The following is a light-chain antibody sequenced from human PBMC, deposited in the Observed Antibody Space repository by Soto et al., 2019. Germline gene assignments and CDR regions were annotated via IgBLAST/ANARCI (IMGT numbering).Light chain of an antibody. V-gene: IGKV3-15*01. CDR2: GAS. Sequence: EIVMTQSPVTLSVSPGERATLSCRASQSVSINLAWYQQKPGQAPSLLIYGASTRATGIPARFSGSGSETEFTLTISSLQSEDFAVYYCQQYNDWPPLTFGGGTKVEIK. J-gene: IGKJ4*01. CDR3: QQYNDWPPLT. CDR1: QSVSIN.